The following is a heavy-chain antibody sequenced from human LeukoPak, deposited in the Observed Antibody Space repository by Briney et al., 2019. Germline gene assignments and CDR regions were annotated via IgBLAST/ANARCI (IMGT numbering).Heavy chain of an antibody. CDR2: IKQGGSEK. CDR1: GFIFSSYW. V-gene: IGHV3-7*02. CDR3: ARPQGSPDWGSPFNWFDP. D-gene: IGHD7-27*01. Sequence: PGGSLRLSCAASGFIFSSYWMSWVRQAPGKGLEWVANIKQGGSEKYYVDSVKGRFTISRDNAKNSLYLQTNSLRVEDTAVYYCARPQGSPDWGSPFNWFDPWGQGTLVTVSS. J-gene: IGHJ5*02.